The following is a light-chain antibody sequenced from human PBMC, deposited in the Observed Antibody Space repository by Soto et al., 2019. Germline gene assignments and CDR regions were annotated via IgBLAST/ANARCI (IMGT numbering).Light chain of an antibody. Sequence: QPVLTQSPSASASLGASVKLTCTLSSGHSSYAIAWHQQQPEKGPRYLMKLNSDGSHSKGDGIPDRFSGSSSGAERYLTISSLQSEDEADYYCQTWGTDIRSVFGGGTKLTVL. CDR1: SGHSSYA. J-gene: IGLJ2*01. V-gene: IGLV4-69*01. CDR3: QTWGTDIRSV. CDR2: LNSDGSH.